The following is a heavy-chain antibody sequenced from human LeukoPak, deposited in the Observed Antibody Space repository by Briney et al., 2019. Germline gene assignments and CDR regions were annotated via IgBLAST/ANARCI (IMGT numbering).Heavy chain of an antibody. CDR1: GFTVNSNY. Sequence: GGSLRLSCAASGFTVNSNYMSWVRQAPGKGLEWVSVIYGGGSTYYADSVKGRFTISRDNSKNTLYLQMNSLRAEDTAVYYCATSWGGYSSSWYYFDYWGQGTLVTVSS. CDR2: IYGGGST. V-gene: IGHV3-53*01. J-gene: IGHJ4*02. CDR3: ATSWGGYSSSWYYFDY. D-gene: IGHD6-13*01.